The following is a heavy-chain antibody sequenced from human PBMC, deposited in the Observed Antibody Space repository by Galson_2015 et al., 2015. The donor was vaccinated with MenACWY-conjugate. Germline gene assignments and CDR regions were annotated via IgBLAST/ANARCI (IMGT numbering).Heavy chain of an antibody. V-gene: IGHV6-1*01. J-gene: IGHJ4*02. CDR3: TRDRNTLGWYDY. Sequence: CAISGDSVSSSSVAWNWIRQSPSRGLEWLGRTYYRSKWYNDYAVSVKSRITINPDTSKNQFSLHLNSVTPEDTAVYYCTRDRNTLGWYDYWGQGTLVTVS. CDR2: TYYRSKWYN. D-gene: IGHD6-19*01. CDR1: GDSVSSSSVA.